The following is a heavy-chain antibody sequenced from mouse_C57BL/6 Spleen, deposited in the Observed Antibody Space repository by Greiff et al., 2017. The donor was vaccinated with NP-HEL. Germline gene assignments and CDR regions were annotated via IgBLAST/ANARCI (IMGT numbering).Heavy chain of an antibody. CDR2: INPNNGGT. Sequence: VQLKQSGPELVKPGASVKIPCKASGYTFTDYNMDWVKQSHGKSLEWIGDINPNNGGTIYNQKFKGKATLTVDKSSSTAYMELRSLTSEDTAVYYCARSINLLLRSHFDYWGQGTTLTVSS. CDR3: ARSINLLLRSHFDY. D-gene: IGHD1-1*01. V-gene: IGHV1-18*01. J-gene: IGHJ2*01. CDR1: GYTFTDYN.